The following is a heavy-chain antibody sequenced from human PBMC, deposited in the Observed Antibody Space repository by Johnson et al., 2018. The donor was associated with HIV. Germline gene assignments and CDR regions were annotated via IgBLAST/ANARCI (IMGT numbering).Heavy chain of an antibody. Sequence: VQLVESGGGLIQPGGSLRLSCAASGFTVSSNYMSWVRQAPGKGLEWVSVIYSGGSTYYADSVKGRFTISRDNARNSLYLQMNSLRAEDTALYYCAREGPNYYDRSAYYAFDIWGQGTTVTVSS. V-gene: IGHV3-53*01. CDR3: AREGPNYYDRSAYYAFDI. D-gene: IGHD3-22*01. CDR1: GFTVSSNY. CDR2: IYSGGST. J-gene: IGHJ3*02.